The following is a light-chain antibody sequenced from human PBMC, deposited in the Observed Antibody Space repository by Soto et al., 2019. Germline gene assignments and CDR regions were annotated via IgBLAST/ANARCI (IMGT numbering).Light chain of an antibody. CDR3: SSYTGSSTYV. J-gene: IGLJ1*01. CDR2: DVS. V-gene: IGLV2-14*01. Sequence: QSALTQPASVSGSPGQSITISCTGTSSDVGDYNYVSWYQQHPGKAPKLMIFDVSNRPSGVSTRFSGSKSGNTASLTISGLQAEDEAEYYCSSYTGSSTYVFGTGTKLTVL. CDR1: SSDVGDYNY.